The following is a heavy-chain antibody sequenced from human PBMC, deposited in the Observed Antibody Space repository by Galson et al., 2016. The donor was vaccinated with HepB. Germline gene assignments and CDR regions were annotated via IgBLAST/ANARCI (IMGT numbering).Heavy chain of an antibody. J-gene: IGHJ6*02. CDR2: IIPILGTV. CDR1: GGTFSSYA. V-gene: IGHV1-69*06. CDR3: ARDDYANYHFGMDV. Sequence: SCKASGGTFSSYAFSWVRLAPGQGLEWMGVIIPILGTVTYAQKFQGRLTITADKSTNTACMELSSLRSEDTALYYCARDDYANYHFGMDVWGQGTTVTVSS. D-gene: IGHD4-17*01.